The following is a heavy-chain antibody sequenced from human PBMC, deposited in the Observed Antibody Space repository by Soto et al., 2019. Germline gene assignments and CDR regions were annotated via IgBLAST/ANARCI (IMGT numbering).Heavy chain of an antibody. CDR1: GYTFTGYY. V-gene: IGHV1-2*02. Sequence: QVQLVQSGAEVKKPGASVKVSCKASGYTFTGYYMHWVRQAPGQGLEWMGWINPNSGGTNYAQQFQGRVTMTRDTSISTAYMELSRLRSDDTAVYYCAHRTSDINGMDVWGQGTTVTVSS. D-gene: IGHD3-9*01. J-gene: IGHJ6*02. CDR3: AHRTSDINGMDV. CDR2: INPNSGGT.